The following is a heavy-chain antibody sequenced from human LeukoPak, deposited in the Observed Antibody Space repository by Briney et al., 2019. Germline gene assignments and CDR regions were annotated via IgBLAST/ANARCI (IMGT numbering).Heavy chain of an antibody. V-gene: IGHV1-3*01. J-gene: IGHJ6*04. Sequence: GGSLRLSCAASGFTFTSYAMHWVRQAPGQRLEWMGWINAGNGNTKYSQKFQGRVTITRDTSASTAYMELSSLRSEDTAVYYCAGMGGQWLLYYYYGMDVWGKGTTVTVSS. CDR2: INAGNGNT. D-gene: IGHD6-19*01. CDR1: GFTFTSYA. CDR3: AGMGGQWLLYYYYGMDV.